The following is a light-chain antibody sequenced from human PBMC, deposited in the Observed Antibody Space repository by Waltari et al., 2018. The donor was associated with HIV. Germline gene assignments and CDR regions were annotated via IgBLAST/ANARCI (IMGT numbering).Light chain of an antibody. Sequence: QSVLTQAASVSGSPGQSITISCTGTSNDVGAYDYVSWYQQHPGKAPKLIIYNVFVRPSGVSSRFSGSKSGNTASLAISGLQPEDEADYFCSSSRRDDTRVFGGGTKVTVL. CDR3: SSSRRDDTRV. CDR1: SNDVGAYDY. J-gene: IGLJ2*01. V-gene: IGLV2-14*03. CDR2: NVF.